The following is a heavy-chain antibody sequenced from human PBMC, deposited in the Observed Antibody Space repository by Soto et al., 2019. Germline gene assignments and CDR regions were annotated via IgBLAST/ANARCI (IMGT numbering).Heavy chain of an antibody. D-gene: IGHD6-19*01. CDR2: IWYDGNTK. J-gene: IGHJ6*02. CDR3: ARPLVAPVAGPYYYGMDV. CDR1: GFTFNSYG. Sequence: PGGSLRLSCTASGFTFNSYGVNWVRQAPGKGLEWVAVIWYDGNTKYYADSVKGRFTISRDNLRSTVYLQMNSLTAEDTAVYYCARPLVAPVAGPYYYGMDVWGQGTTVTVSS. V-gene: IGHV3-33*01.